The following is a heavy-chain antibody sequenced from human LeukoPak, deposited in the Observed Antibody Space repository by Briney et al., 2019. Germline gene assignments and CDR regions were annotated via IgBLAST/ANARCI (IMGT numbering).Heavy chain of an antibody. Sequence: GASVKVSCKASGGTFSSYAISWVRQAPGQGLEWMGGIIPIFGTANYAQKFQGRVTITADESTSTAYMELSSLRSEDTAVYYCARVWTTVTTNYYYGMDVWGQGTTVTVSS. CDR2: IIPIFGTA. CDR3: ARVWTTVTTNYYYGMDV. J-gene: IGHJ6*02. CDR1: GGTFSSYA. V-gene: IGHV1-69*13. D-gene: IGHD4-11*01.